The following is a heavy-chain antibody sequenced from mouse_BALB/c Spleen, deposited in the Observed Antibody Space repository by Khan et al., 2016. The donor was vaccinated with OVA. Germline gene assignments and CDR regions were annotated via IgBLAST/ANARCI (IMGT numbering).Heavy chain of an antibody. Sequence: EVKLMESGGDLVKPGGSLKLSCAASGFTFSNYAMSWVRQTPEKRLEWVASISSGGTPYFPDSVKGRFTISRDNGRNILYLQMSSLRSEDTAMYYCARDYWFTYWGQGTLVTVSA. V-gene: IGHV5-6-5*01. J-gene: IGHJ3*01. CDR1: GFTFSNYA. CDR2: ISSGGTP. CDR3: ARDYWFTY.